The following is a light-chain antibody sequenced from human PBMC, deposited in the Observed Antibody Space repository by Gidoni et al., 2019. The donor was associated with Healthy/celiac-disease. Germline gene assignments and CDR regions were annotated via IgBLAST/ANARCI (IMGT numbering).Light chain of an antibody. Sequence: EIVLTQSPATLTLSPGERATLSCGASQSVSSSYLAWYQQKPGLAPRLLIYDASSGSGSGTDCTLTISRLEPEDFAVYYCQQYGSSRWTFGQGTKVEIK. J-gene: IGKJ1*01. CDR1: QSVSSSY. CDR2: DAS. V-gene: IGKV3D-20*01. CDR3: QQYGSSRWT.